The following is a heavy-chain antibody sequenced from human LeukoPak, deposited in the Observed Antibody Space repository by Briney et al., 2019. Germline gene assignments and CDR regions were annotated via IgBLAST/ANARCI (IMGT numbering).Heavy chain of an antibody. CDR1: GYTFTGYY. CDR3: AREILYGLVLGNFDY. Sequence: ASVTVSCKASGYTFTGYYMHWVRQAPGQGLEWMGWISPNSGGTNYAQKFQGRVTMTRDTSISTAYMELSRLRSDDTAVYYCAREILYGLVLGNFDYWGQGTLVTGSP. V-gene: IGHV1-2*02. CDR2: ISPNSGGT. J-gene: IGHJ4*02. D-gene: IGHD6-19*01.